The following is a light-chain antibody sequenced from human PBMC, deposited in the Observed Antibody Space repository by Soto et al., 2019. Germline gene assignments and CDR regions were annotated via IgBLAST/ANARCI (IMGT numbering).Light chain of an antibody. J-gene: IGKJ4*01. Sequence: DIEMTQSPSSMSASVGDRVTITCRASQSISNFLSWYRKSPGRAPELLIYGASTLQSGVPSRFSGSGSGTDFTLTISSLQPEDFATYWCHQTVTPPLTFGGGTKVEI. V-gene: IGKV1-39*01. CDR2: GAS. CDR1: QSISNF. CDR3: HQTVTPPLT.